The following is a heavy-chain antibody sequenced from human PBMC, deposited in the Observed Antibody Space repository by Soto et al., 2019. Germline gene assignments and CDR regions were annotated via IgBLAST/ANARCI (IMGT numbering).Heavy chain of an antibody. V-gene: IGHV1-69*13. CDR2: IIPIFGTA. CDR1: GGTFSSYA. D-gene: IGHD5-12*01. Sequence: SVKVSCTTSGGTFSSYAIRLVRQAPGQGLEWMGGIIPIFGTANYAQKFQGRVTITADESTSKAYMELSSLRSEDTAVYYCASADSVEMATLGDWGQGTLVTVSS. J-gene: IGHJ4*02. CDR3: ASADSVEMATLGD.